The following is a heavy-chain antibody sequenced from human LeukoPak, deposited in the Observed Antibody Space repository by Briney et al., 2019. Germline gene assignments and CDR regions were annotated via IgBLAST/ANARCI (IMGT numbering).Heavy chain of an antibody. CDR1: GFTFSSYW. Sequence: GGSLRLSCAASGFTFSSYWMSWVRQAPGKGLEWVANIKQDGSEKYYVDSVKGRFTISRDNAKNSLYLQMNSLRAEDTAVYYCARRGYDRYYYYYYMDVWGKGTTVTVPS. D-gene: IGHD5-12*01. V-gene: IGHV3-7*01. CDR2: IKQDGSEK. J-gene: IGHJ6*03. CDR3: ARRGYDRYYYYYYMDV.